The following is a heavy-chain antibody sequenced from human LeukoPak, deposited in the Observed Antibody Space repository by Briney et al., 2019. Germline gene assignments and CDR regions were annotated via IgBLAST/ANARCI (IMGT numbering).Heavy chain of an antibody. CDR2: IIPILGIA. J-gene: IGHJ4*02. Sequence: SVKVSCKASGGTFSNSAISWVRQAPGQGLEWLGRIIPILGIANYAQKFQGRVTITADKSTSTAYMELSSLRSEDTAVYYCATKPVSSGYSSGWYLDWGQGTLVTVSS. D-gene: IGHD6-19*01. V-gene: IGHV1-69*04. CDR3: ATKPVSSGYSSGWYLD. CDR1: GGTFSNSA.